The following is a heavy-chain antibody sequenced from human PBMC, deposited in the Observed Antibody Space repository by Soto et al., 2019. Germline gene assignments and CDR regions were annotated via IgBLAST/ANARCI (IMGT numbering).Heavy chain of an antibody. CDR3: ARDAFIAARQGARYYFDY. D-gene: IGHD6-6*01. Sequence: ASVKVSCKASGGTFSSYAISWVRQAPGQGLEWMGGIIPIFGTANYAQKFQGRVTITADESTSTAYMELSSLRSEDTAVYYCARDAFIAARQGARYYFDYWGQGTLVTVSS. J-gene: IGHJ4*02. CDR2: IIPIFGTA. V-gene: IGHV1-69*13. CDR1: GGTFSSYA.